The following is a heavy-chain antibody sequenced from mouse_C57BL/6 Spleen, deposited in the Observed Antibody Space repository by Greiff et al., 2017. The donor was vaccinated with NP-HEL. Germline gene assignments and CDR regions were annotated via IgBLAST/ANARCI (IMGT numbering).Heavy chain of an antibody. CDR3: AKLGRGVNWYFDV. CDR2: ISSGSSTI. CDR1: GFTFSDYG. Sequence: EVMLVESGGGLVKPGGSLKLSCAASGFTFSDYGMHWVRQAPEKGLEWVAYISSGSSTIYYADTVKGRFTISRDNAKNTLFLQMTSLRAEDTAMYYCAKLGRGVNWYFDVWGTGTTVTVSS. V-gene: IGHV5-17*01. D-gene: IGHD4-1*01. J-gene: IGHJ1*03.